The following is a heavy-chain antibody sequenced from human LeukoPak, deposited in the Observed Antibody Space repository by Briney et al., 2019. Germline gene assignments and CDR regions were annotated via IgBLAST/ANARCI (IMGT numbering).Heavy chain of an antibody. V-gene: IGHV4-39*07. CDR1: GDSISRRSYF. D-gene: IGHD2-15*01. Sequence: SETLSLTCTVSGDSISRRSYFWAWIRQPPGKGLEWIGSIYYSGSTYYNPSLKSRVTISVDTSKNQFSLKLSSVTAADTAVYYCATVHCSGGSCYIGDAFDIWGQGTMVTVSS. CDR2: IYYSGST. CDR3: ATVHCSGGSCYIGDAFDI. J-gene: IGHJ3*02.